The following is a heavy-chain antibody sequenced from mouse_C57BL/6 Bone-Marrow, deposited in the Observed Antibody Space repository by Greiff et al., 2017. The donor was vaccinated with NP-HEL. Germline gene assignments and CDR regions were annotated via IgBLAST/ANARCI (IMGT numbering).Heavy chain of an antibody. CDR2: IYPGSGST. CDR3: ARSGNGDGNYGAWFAY. Sequence: QVQLQQPGAELVKPGASVKMSCKASGYTFTSYWITWVKQRPGQGLEWIGDIYPGSGSTNYNEKFKSKATLTVDTSSSTAYMQLSSLTSEDSAVYYCARSGNGDGNYGAWFAYWGQGTLVTVSA. V-gene: IGHV1-55*01. D-gene: IGHD2-1*01. CDR1: GYTFTSYW. J-gene: IGHJ3*01.